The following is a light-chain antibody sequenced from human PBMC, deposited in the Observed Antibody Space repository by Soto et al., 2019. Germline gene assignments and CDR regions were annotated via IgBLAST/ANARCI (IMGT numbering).Light chain of an antibody. Sequence: QSVLTQPPSVSGTPGQRVTISCSGGGSNIRTNSVNWYQQLSGTAPKLLIYTDIHRPAGVLDRFSGSKSGTSASLAISGLQSEDEADYYCAAWDDGLNGWVFGGGTKLTVL. CDR1: GSNIRTNS. V-gene: IGLV1-44*01. CDR2: TDI. J-gene: IGLJ3*02. CDR3: AAWDDGLNGWV.